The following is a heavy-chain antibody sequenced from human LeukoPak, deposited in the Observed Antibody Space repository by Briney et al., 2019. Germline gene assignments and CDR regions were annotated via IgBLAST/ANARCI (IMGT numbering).Heavy chain of an antibody. V-gene: IGHV3-15*01. Sequence: GGSLRLSCAASGFTFSNAWMSWVRQAPGKGLEWVGRIKSKTDGGTTDYAAPVKGRFTISRDDSKNTLYLQMNSLKTEDTAVYYCTSVGDFWSDQRDAFDIWGQGTVVTVSS. CDR1: GFTFSNAW. J-gene: IGHJ3*02. CDR2: IKSKTDGGTT. CDR3: TSVGDFWSDQRDAFDI. D-gene: IGHD3-3*01.